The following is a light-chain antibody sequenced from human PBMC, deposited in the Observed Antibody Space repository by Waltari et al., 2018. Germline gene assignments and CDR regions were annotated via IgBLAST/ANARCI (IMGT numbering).Light chain of an antibody. Sequence: QSALTQPASMSGSPGHSVTISCTGTSDDVGGYNLVSWYQQHPGKAPKLIIFEVTKRPSGVLNRFSGSRSGNTASLTLSGLQPEDEAAYYCCSYAGTDSWVFGGGTKVTVL. CDR3: CSYAGTDSWV. V-gene: IGLV2-23*02. J-gene: IGLJ3*02. CDR1: SDDVGGYNL. CDR2: EVT.